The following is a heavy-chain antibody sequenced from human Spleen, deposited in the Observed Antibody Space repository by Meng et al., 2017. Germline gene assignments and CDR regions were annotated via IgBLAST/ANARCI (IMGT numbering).Heavy chain of an antibody. D-gene: IGHD6-13*01. CDR2: IKQDGSEK. J-gene: IGHJ6*02. V-gene: IGHV3-7*01. CDR1: GFTFSSYW. Sequence: GESLKISCAASGFTFSSYWMSWVRQAPGKGLEWVANIKQDGSEKYYVDSVKGRFTISRDNAKNSLYLQMNSLRAEDTAVYYCAREGSGYSSSWYLLRFADYGMDVWGQGTTVTVSS. CDR3: AREGSGYSSSWYLLRFADYGMDV.